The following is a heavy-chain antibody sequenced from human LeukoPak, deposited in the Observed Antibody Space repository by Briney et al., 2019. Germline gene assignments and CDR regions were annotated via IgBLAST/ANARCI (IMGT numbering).Heavy chain of an antibody. Sequence: ASVKVSCKASGYTFTSYAMNWVRQAPGQGLEWMGWINTNTGNPTYAQGFTGQFVFSLDTSVSTAYLQISSLKAEDTAVYYCARDFRIAVAGRSPVGYWGQGTLVTVSS. D-gene: IGHD6-19*01. J-gene: IGHJ4*02. CDR2: INTNTGNP. V-gene: IGHV7-4-1*02. CDR3: ARDFRIAVAGRSPVGY. CDR1: GYTFTSYA.